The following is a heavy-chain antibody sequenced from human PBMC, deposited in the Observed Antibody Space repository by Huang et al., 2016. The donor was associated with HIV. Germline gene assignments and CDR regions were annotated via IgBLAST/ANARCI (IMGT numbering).Heavy chain of an antibody. CDR2: IANDGNKM. V-gene: IGHV3-30-3*01. Sequence: QVQLGESGGGVVQPEKSLRLSCAASGFDFSSYAMNWVHQAPGKVPEWVEVIANDGNKMYYSDSVKGRLIISRDNSKNTLYLQMNSLRGEDTAIYYCARGGILGTSWYRPFDYWGQGTLVTVSS. CDR1: GFDFSSYA. J-gene: IGHJ4*02. D-gene: IGHD6-13*01. CDR3: ARGGILGTSWYRPFDY.